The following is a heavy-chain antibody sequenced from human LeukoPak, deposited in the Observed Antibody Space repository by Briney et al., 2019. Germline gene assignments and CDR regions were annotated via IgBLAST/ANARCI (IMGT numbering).Heavy chain of an antibody. CDR2: IRYDGSNK. V-gene: IGHV3-30*02. CDR3: AKDRCSGGSCYPALYYFDY. CDR1: GFTFSSYG. D-gene: IGHD2-15*01. Sequence: GGSLRLSCAASGFTFSSYGMHWVRQAPGKGLEGVAFIRYDGSNKYYADYVKGRFTISRDNSKNTLYLQMNSLRAEDTAVYYCAKDRCSGGSCYPALYYFDYWGQGTLVTVSS. J-gene: IGHJ4*02.